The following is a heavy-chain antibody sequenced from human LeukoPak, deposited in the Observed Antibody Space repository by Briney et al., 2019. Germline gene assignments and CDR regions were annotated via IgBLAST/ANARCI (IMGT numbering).Heavy chain of an antibody. J-gene: IGHJ4*02. Sequence: SETLSLTCGVSGGAITNYYWNWIRQPPGKGLEWIGYISYSGSTNYNPSLKSRVTISVDTSKNQFSLKLSSVTAADTAVYYCARDAGYCSSTSCPMPFDWGQGTLVTVSS. D-gene: IGHD2-2*01. CDR3: ARDAGYCSSTSCPMPFD. CDR1: GGAITNYY. CDR2: ISYSGST. V-gene: IGHV4-59*01.